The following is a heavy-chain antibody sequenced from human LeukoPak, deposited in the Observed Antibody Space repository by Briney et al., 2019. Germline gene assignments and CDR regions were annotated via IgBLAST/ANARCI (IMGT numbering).Heavy chain of an antibody. CDR1: GYTFTNYY. Sequence: GASVKVSCKASGYTFTNYYMHWVRQAPGQGLEWKGIINPSGGSTSYARKFQGRVTINRDMSTSTVYMELSSLRSEDTAVYYCARVGEWLGSWGAFDIWGQGTMVTVSS. D-gene: IGHD3-9*01. J-gene: IGHJ3*02. V-gene: IGHV1-46*01. CDR2: INPSGGST. CDR3: ARVGEWLGSWGAFDI.